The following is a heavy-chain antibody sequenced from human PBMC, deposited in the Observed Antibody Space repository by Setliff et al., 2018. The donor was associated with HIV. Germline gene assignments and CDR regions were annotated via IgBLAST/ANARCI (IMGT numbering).Heavy chain of an antibody. D-gene: IGHD2-2*01. V-gene: IGHV1-46*01. CDR3: ARAQGYCSSTSCYFQVLFDP. CDR1: GYTFTSYY. Sequence: GASVKVSCKASGYTFTSYYMHWVRQAPGQGLEWMGIINPSGGSTSYAQQFQGRVTMTRDTSTSTVYMELSSLRSEDTAVYYCARAQGYCSSTSCYFQVLFDPWGQGTLVTVSS. J-gene: IGHJ5*02. CDR2: INPSGGST.